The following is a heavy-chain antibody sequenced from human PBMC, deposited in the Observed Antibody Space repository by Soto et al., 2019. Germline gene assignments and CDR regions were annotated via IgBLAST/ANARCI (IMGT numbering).Heavy chain of an antibody. V-gene: IGHV1-69*01. D-gene: IGHD3-10*01. J-gene: IGHJ6*02. CDR1: GGTFSSYA. Sequence: QVQLVXXXXEVKKPGSSVKVSCKASGGTFSSYAISWVRQAPGQGLEWMGGIIPIFGTANYAQKFQGRVTITADESTSTAYMELSSLRSEDTAVYYCAREGYYGSGFGYGMDVWGQGTTVTVSS. CDR3: AREGYYGSGFGYGMDV. CDR2: IIPIFGTA.